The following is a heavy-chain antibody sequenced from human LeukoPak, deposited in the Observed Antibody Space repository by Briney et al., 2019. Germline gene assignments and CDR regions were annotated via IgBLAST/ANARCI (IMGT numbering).Heavy chain of an antibody. D-gene: IGHD3-3*01. CDR1: GFTFSSYS. CDR2: ISSSSSYI. CDR3: ASCKSGYYALKGAFDI. V-gene: IGHV3-21*01. Sequence: PGGSLRLSCAASGFTFSSYSMNWVRQAPGKGLEWVSSISSSSSYIYYADSVKGRFTISRDNAKNSLYLQMNSLRAEDTAVYYCASCKSGYYALKGAFDIWGQGTMVTVSS. J-gene: IGHJ3*02.